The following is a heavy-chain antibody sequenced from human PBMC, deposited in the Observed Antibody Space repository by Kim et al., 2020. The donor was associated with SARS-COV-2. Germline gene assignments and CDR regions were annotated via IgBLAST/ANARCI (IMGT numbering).Heavy chain of an antibody. CDR3: ARGRYCSSTSCYRGNDFDY. J-gene: IGHJ4*02. CDR2: LNPNSGGT. Sequence: ASVKVSCKASGYTFTGYYMHWVRQAPGQGLEWMGRLNPNSGGTNYAQKFQGRVTMTRDTSISTAYMGLSRLRSDDTAVYYCARGRYCSSTSCYRGNDFDYWGQGALVTVSS. V-gene: IGHV1-2*06. CDR1: GYTFTGYY. D-gene: IGHD2-2*01.